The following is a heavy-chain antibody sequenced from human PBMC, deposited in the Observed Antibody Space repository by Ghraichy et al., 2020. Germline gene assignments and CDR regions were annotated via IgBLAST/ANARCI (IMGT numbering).Heavy chain of an antibody. Sequence: GESLNISCAASGFTFSNYGMHWVRQAPGKGLEWVAVISYDGSNKYYADSVKGRFTISRDNSKNTLYLQMNSLRAEDTAVYYCAKDHSSSYYYYGMDVWGQGTTVTVSS. J-gene: IGHJ6*02. V-gene: IGHV3-30*18. CDR1: GFTFSNYG. D-gene: IGHD6-13*01. CDR2: ISYDGSNK. CDR3: AKDHSSSYYYYGMDV.